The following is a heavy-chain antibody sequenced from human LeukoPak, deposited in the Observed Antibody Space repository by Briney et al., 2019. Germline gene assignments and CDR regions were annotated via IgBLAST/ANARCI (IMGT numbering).Heavy chain of an antibody. CDR3: ARDKRFLEWLSHYYYYGMDV. CDR1: GFTFSSYS. J-gene: IGHJ6*02. CDR2: ISSSSSYI. V-gene: IGHV3-21*01. Sequence: GGSLRLSCAASGFTFSSYSMNWVRQAPGKGLGWVSSISSSSSYIYYADSVKGRFTITRDNAKNSLYLQMNSLRAEDTAVYYCARDKRFLEWLSHYYYYGMDVWGQGTTVTVSS. D-gene: IGHD3-3*01.